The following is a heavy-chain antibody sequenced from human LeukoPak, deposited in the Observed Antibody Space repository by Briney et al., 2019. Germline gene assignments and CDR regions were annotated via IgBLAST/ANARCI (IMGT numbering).Heavy chain of an antibody. Sequence: ASVKVSCKASGYTFTGYYMHWVRQAPGQGLEWMGWINPNSGGTNYAQKFQGRVTMTRDTSISTAYMELSRLRSDDTAVYYCARVYSGSYPEYFQHWGQGTLVTVSS. V-gene: IGHV1-2*02. J-gene: IGHJ1*01. CDR2: INPNSGGT. CDR3: ARVYSGSYPEYFQH. CDR1: GYTFTGYY. D-gene: IGHD1-26*01.